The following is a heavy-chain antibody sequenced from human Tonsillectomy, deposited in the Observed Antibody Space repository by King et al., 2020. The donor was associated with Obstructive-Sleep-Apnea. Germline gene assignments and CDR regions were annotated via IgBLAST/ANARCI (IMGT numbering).Heavy chain of an antibody. CDR2: IKQDGSEK. J-gene: IGHJ2*01. CDR3: ARGYSGYDFAPNWYFDL. V-gene: IGHV3-7*04. Sequence: VQLVQSGGGLVQPGGSLRLSCAASGFTFSSYWMSWVRQAPGKGLEWVANIKQDGSEKYYVDSVKGRFTISRDNAKNSLYLQMNSLRAEDTAVYYCARGYSGYDFAPNWYFDLWGRGTLVTVSS. CDR1: GFTFSSYW. D-gene: IGHD5-12*01.